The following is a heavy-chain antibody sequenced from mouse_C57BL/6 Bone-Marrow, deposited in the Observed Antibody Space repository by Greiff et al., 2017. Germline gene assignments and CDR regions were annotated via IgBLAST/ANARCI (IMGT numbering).Heavy chain of an antibody. V-gene: IGHV1-69*01. CDR1: GYTFTSYW. CDR3: AREGRYCFDY. D-gene: IGHD1-1*01. CDR2: IDPSDSYT. Sequence: QVQLQQPGAELVMPGASVKLSCKASGYTFTSYWMHWVKQRPGQGLEWIGEIDPSDSYTNYNQKFKVKSTLTVYKSSSTAYMQLSSLTSEDSAVYYCAREGRYCFDYWGQGTTLTVSS. J-gene: IGHJ2*01.